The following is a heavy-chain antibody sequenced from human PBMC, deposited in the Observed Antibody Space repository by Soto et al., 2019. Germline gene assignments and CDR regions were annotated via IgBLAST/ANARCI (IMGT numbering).Heavy chain of an antibody. CDR2: IYYSGST. D-gene: IGHD3-22*01. J-gene: IGHJ4*02. CDR1: GGSISSGGYY. CDR3: ASGTYDSSGSAY. Sequence: ASETLSLTCTVSGGSISSGGYYWSWIRQHPGKGLEWIGYIYYSGSTYYNPSLKSRVTISVDTSKNQFSLKLSSVTAADTAVYYCASGTYDSSGSAYWGQGTLVTVSS. V-gene: IGHV4-31*03.